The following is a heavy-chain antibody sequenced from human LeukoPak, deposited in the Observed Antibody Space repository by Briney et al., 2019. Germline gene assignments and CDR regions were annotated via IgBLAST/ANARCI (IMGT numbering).Heavy chain of an antibody. CDR2: INHSGST. Sequence: PSETLSLTCAVYGGSFSGYYWSWIRQPPGKGLEWIGEINHSGSTNYNPSLKSRVTISVDTSKNQFSLKLSSVTAADTAVYYCARHQQWLVRVDCWGQGTLVTVSS. CDR3: ARHQQWLVRVDC. CDR1: GGSFSGYY. D-gene: IGHD6-19*01. V-gene: IGHV4-34*01. J-gene: IGHJ4*02.